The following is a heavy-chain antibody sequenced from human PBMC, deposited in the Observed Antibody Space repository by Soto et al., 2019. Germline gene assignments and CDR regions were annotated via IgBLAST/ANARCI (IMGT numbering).Heavy chain of an antibody. CDR3: ARGGVYSSSWYSWHLGPANWFDP. CDR2: MNPNSGNT. Sequence: AXSVKVSCKASGYTFTSYDINWVRQATGQGLEWMGWMNPNSGNTGYAQKFQGRVTMTRNTSISTAYMELSSLRSEDTAVYYCARGGVYSSSWYSWHLGPANWFDPWGQRTLVTVSS. V-gene: IGHV1-8*01. CDR1: GYTFTSYD. J-gene: IGHJ5*02. D-gene: IGHD6-13*01.